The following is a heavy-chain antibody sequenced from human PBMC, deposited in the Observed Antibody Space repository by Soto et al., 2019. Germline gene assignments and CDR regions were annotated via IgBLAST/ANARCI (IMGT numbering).Heavy chain of an antibody. D-gene: IGHD2-2*01. Sequence: QLQLQESGSGLVKPSQTLSLTCAVSGGSISSGGYSWSWIRQPPGKALQWIGYIYHSGTTYYNPSLKSRVTISVDRSKNQFSLKLSSVTAADTAVYYCARGRCSSTSCYHFDYWGQGTLVTVSS. CDR2: IYHSGTT. CDR3: ARGRCSSTSCYHFDY. CDR1: GGSISSGGYS. V-gene: IGHV4-30-2*01. J-gene: IGHJ4*02.